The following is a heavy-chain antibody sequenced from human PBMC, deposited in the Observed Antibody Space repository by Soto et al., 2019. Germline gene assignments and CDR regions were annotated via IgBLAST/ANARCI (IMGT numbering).Heavy chain of an antibody. Sequence: QPAGSLRLSCAASGFTFSSYWMSWVRQAPGKGLVWVANIKQDGSEKYYVDSVKCRFTISRDNAKNSLYLQMNSLRAEDTAVYYCAREGRSSSWLDYYYYYMDVWGKGTTVTVSS. CDR1: GFTFSSYW. CDR2: IKQDGSEK. D-gene: IGHD6-13*01. CDR3: AREGRSSSWLDYYYYYMDV. V-gene: IGHV3-7*01. J-gene: IGHJ6*03.